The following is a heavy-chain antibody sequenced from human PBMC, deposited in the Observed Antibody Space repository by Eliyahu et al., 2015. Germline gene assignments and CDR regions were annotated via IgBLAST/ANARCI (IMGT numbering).Heavy chain of an antibody. V-gene: IGHV1-69*01. CDR3: ARGIGDPGLDYYSYTMDV. Sequence: QVQLVQSGAEVKKPGSSVKVSCKASGHTFRTYGISWVRQAPGQGLEWMGGIIPSFGTANNAQKFQGRVTITADESTTTVYMELSSLRSEDTAVYYCARGIGDPGLDYYSYTMDVWGQGTTVTVSS. CDR1: GHTFRTYG. J-gene: IGHJ6*02. CDR2: IIPSFGTA. D-gene: IGHD1-26*01.